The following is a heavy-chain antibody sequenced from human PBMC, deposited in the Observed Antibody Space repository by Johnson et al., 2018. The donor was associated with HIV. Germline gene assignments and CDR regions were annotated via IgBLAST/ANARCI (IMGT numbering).Heavy chain of an antibody. CDR1: EFTFNTYW. CDR2: IKQDGSEK. D-gene: IGHD3-22*01. CDR3: ARDSKYYYDSSGNYYEQDAFDI. J-gene: IGHJ3*02. V-gene: IGHV3-7*05. Sequence: VQLVESGGGLVQPGGSLRLSCAASEFTFNTYWMSWVRQAPGKGLEWVANIKQDGSEKYYVDSVKGRFTISRDNAKNSLYLQMNSLRAEDTAVYYCARDSKYYYDSSGNYYEQDAFDIWGQGTMVTVSS.